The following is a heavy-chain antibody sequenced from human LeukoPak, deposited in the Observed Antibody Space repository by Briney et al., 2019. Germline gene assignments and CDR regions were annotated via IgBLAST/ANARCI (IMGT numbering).Heavy chain of an antibody. J-gene: IGHJ6*02. CDR3: ARLYPLVSISTYHYHPLDV. D-gene: IGHD2-8*02. CDR1: GGSLINSD. V-gene: IGHV4-59*08. Sequence: SETLSLTCTVSGGSLINSDWSWIRQPPRPGLEYIGYIHYSGSTNYSPSLKSRVAISVDTSRDQFSLRVTSVTAADTAVYYCARLYPLVSISTYHYHPLDVWGQGTTVTVS. CDR2: IHYSGST.